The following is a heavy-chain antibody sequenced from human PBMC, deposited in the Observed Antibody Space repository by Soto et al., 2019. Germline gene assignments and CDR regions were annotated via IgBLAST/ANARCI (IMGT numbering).Heavy chain of an antibody. CDR2: INPNSSGT. CDR3: AREEDSGSYLDYYYGMDV. V-gene: IGHV1-2*04. D-gene: IGHD1-26*01. Sequence: ASVKVSCKASGYTFTGYYMHWVRQAPGQGIEWMGWINPNSSGTNYAQKFQGWVTMTRDTSISTAYMELSRLRSDDTAVYYCAREEDSGSYLDYYYGMDVWGQGTTVTVSS. CDR1: GYTFTGYY. J-gene: IGHJ6*02.